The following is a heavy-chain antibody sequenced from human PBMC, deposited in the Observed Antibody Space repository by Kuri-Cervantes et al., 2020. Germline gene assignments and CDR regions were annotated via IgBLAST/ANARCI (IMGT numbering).Heavy chain of an antibody. CDR2: ISGSGGST. CDR1: GFTFSSYA. Sequence: GESLKISCAASGFTFSSYAMSWVRQAPGKGLEWVSAISGSGGSTHYADSVKGRFTISRDNSKNTLYLQMNSLRAEDTAVYYCANLGLVEAFDTWGQGTMVTVSS. V-gene: IGHV3-23*01. J-gene: IGHJ3*02. CDR3: ANLGLVEAFDT. D-gene: IGHD6-19*01.